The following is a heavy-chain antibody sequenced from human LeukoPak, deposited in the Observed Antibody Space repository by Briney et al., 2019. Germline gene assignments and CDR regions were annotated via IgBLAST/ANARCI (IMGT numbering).Heavy chain of an antibody. CDR1: GYSISSGHY. CDR2: IYHSGST. CDR3: ARRAYYYDSSGYYYSEWFDP. Sequence: SETLSLTCAVSGYSISSGHYWGWIRQPPGKGLEGIGSIYHSGSTYYNPSLKSRVNISVDTSKNQFSLKLSSVTAADTAVYYCARRAYYYDSSGYYYSEWFDPWGQGTLVTVSS. J-gene: IGHJ5*02. V-gene: IGHV4-38-2*01. D-gene: IGHD3-22*01.